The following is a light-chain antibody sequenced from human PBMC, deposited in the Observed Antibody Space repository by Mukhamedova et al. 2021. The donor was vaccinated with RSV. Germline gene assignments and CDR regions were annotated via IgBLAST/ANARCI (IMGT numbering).Light chain of an antibody. Sequence: WYQRRVHGKVPKLLIYAASTLQSGVPSRFSGSGSGTDFTLTISSLQSEDFAVYYCQQYNNWPLTFGGGTKVEIK. V-gene: IGKV1-27*01. J-gene: IGKJ4*01. CDR3: QQYNNWPLT. CDR2: AAS.